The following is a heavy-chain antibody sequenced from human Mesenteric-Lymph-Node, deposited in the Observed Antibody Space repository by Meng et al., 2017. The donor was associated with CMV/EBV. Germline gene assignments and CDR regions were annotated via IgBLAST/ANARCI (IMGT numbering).Heavy chain of an antibody. J-gene: IGHJ4*02. CDR3: ARHKDVPALPDF. CDR1: GNSIISDTYY. Sequence: IVAGNSIISDTYYWAWVRQPPGRGLEWIGSISPSGSPSYNPSRESRVTISVDTSKNQFSLNLNSVTAADTAVYYCARHKDVPALPDFWGQGTLVTVSS. V-gene: IGHV4-39*01. D-gene: IGHD1-14*01. CDR2: ISPSGSP.